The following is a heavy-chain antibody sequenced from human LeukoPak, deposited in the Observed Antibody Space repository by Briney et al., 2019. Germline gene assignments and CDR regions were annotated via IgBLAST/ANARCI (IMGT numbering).Heavy chain of an antibody. CDR3: ARSRQLLWYRNWFDP. V-gene: IGHV4-34*01. D-gene: IGHD2-2*01. CDR1: GGSFSGYY. J-gene: IGHJ5*02. Sequence: SETLSLTCAVYGGSFSGYYWSLIRQPPGKGLEWIGEINHSGSTNYNPSLKSRVTISVDTSKNQFSLKLSSVTAADTAVYYCARSRQLLWYRNWFDPWGQGTLVTVSS. CDR2: INHSGST.